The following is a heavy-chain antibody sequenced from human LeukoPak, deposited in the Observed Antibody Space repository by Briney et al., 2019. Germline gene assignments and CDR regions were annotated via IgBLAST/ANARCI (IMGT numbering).Heavy chain of an antibody. V-gene: IGHV1-8*01. CDR3: ARGLGMATIYYYYYYGMDV. J-gene: IGHJ6*02. CDR2: MNPNSGNT. CDR1: GYTCTSYD. D-gene: IGHD5-24*01. Sequence: GASVKVSCKSSGYTCTSYDINWVRQATGQGLEWMGWMNPNSGNTGYAQKFQGRVTMTRNTSISTAYMELSSLRSEDTAVYYCARGLGMATIYYYYYYGMDVWGQGTTVTVSS.